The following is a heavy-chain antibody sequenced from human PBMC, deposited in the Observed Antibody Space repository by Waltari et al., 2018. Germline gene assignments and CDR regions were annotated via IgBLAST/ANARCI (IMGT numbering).Heavy chain of an antibody. J-gene: IGHJ3*02. D-gene: IGHD6-19*01. V-gene: IGHV1-2*02. CDR2: INPNSGGT. CDR1: GYTFPGSD. Sequence: VQLVQSGAAVKKPGASVQVSCKAPGYTFPGSDMNWVRQAPGQGLDWMGWINPNSGGTNYAQKFQGRVTMTRDTSISTAYMELSRLRSDDTAVYYCARDPAVAAFDIWGQGTMVTVSS. CDR3: ARDPAVAAFDI.